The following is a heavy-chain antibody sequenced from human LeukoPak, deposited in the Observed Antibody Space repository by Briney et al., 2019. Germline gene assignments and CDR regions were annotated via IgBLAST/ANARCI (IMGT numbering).Heavy chain of an antibody. D-gene: IGHD3-16*01. J-gene: IGHJ4*02. CDR3: ARVQGGLYYFDY. Sequence: GGSLRLSCAASGFTFRSYSMNWVRQAPGKGLEWVSFISSSSSSKYYADSVKGRFTISRDNAKNSLYLQMNSLRADDTAVYYCARVQGGLYYFDYWGQGTLVTVSS. CDR2: ISSSSSSK. CDR1: GFTFRSYS. V-gene: IGHV3-21*01.